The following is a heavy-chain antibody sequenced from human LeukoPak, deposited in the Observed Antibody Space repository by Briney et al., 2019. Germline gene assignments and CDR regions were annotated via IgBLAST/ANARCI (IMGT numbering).Heavy chain of an antibody. CDR2: ISSSGSTI. V-gene: IGHV3-11*01. Sequence: GGSLRLSCAASGFTFSDYYMRWIRQPPGKGLEWVSYISSSGSTIFYENSVKGRFTISRDNAKNSLYLQMNSLRVEDTAVYYWARDPSSSSWDDAFDIWGQGTMVTVSS. CDR3: ARDPSSSSWDDAFDI. J-gene: IGHJ3*02. CDR1: GFTFSDYY. D-gene: IGHD6-13*01.